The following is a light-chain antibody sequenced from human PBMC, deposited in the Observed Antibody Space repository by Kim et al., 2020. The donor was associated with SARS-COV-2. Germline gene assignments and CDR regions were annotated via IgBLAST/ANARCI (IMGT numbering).Light chain of an antibody. CDR3: QQYNNWPPLT. CDR1: QSVSSN. V-gene: IGKV3-15*01. Sequence: SPGGRATLSCRASQSVSSNLAWYQQKPGQAPRLLIYGASTRATGIPARFSGSGSGTEFTLTISSLQSEDFAVYYCQQYNNWPPLTFGGGTKVDIK. CDR2: GAS. J-gene: IGKJ4*01.